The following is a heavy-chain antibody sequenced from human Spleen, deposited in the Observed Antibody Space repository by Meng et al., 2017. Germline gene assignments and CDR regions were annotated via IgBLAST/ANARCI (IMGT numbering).Heavy chain of an antibody. V-gene: IGHV1-69*06. Sequence: SVKVSCKTSGGTFSRFAIYWLRQAPGQGLEWMGGINLSYGTVKSAQNFQGRFTTTVDKATSTAYMELSNLSSGDTALYYCAIDDYGGDVAEFWGQGTLVTVSS. CDR3: AIDDYGGDVAEF. D-gene: IGHD4-23*01. CDR1: GGTFSRFA. J-gene: IGHJ4*02. CDR2: INLSYGTV.